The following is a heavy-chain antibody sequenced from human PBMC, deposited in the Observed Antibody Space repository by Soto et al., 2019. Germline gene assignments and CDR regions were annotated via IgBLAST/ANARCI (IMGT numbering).Heavy chain of an antibody. CDR3: ARAGYSSSWCFDY. CDR2: ISYDGSNK. CDR1: GFTFSSYA. J-gene: IGHJ4*02. D-gene: IGHD6-13*01. V-gene: IGHV3-30-3*01. Sequence: PVGPLRLSWAASGFTFSSYARHWVRQAPGKGLEWVAVISYDGSNKYYADSVKGRFTISRDNSKNTLYLQMNSLRAEDTAVYYCARAGYSSSWCFDYWGQGTLVTVSS.